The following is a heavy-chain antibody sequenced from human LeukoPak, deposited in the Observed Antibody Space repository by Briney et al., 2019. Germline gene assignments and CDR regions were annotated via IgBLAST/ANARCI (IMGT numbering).Heavy chain of an antibody. D-gene: IGHD5-18*01. CDR3: ARRVDTAMATMYYFDY. Sequence: GEALKISCKGSGYRFTSYWLGWVRQMPGKGLEWMGIIYPGDSDNRYSPSLQGQVTISADKSISTAYLQWSSLKASDTAMYYCARRVDTAMATMYYFDYWGQGTLVTVSS. CDR1: GYRFTSYW. CDR2: IYPGDSDN. V-gene: IGHV5-51*01. J-gene: IGHJ4*02.